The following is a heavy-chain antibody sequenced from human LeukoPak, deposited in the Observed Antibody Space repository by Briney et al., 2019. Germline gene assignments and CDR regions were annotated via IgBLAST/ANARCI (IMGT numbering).Heavy chain of an antibody. V-gene: IGHV3-30*02. CDR1: GFTFSSYG. CDR2: IRYDGSGK. Sequence: GGSLRLSCAASGFTFSSYGMHWVRQAPGKGLEWVAFIRYDGSGKYYADSVKGRFTISRDNSKNTLYLQMNRLRSEDTAVHFCSNPEGAAAAGYDAFDIWGQGTMVTVSS. D-gene: IGHD6-13*01. J-gene: IGHJ3*02. CDR3: SNPEGAAAAGYDAFDI.